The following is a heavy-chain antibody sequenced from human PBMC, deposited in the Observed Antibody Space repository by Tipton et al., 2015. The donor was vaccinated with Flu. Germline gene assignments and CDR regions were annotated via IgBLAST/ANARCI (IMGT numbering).Heavy chain of an antibody. CDR3: AKGISPYCSSNRRQGARYFYGLDV. CDR1: GFNFSRFG. V-gene: IGHV3-30*18. Sequence: SLRLSCTAPGFNFSRFGMHWVRQAPGKGLEWVAALSYDGSGKYYADSVKGRFTISRDNSKNMLFLEMSSLRTEDTAMYYCAKGISPYCSSNRRQGARYFYGLDVWGQGTPVTASS. D-gene: IGHD2-2*01. J-gene: IGHJ6*02. CDR2: LSYDGSGK.